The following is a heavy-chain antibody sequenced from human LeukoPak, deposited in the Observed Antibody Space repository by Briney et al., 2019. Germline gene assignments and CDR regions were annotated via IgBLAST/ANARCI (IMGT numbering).Heavy chain of an antibody. CDR2: IIPIFGTA. V-gene: IGHV1-69*13. J-gene: IGHJ6*02. CDR1: GGTFSSYA. Sequence: ASVKVSCKASGGTFSSYAISRVRQAPGQGLEWMGGIIPIFGTANYAQKFQGRVTITADESTSTAYMELRSLRSDDTAVYYCARDQKRYCSSTSCYYYYGMDVWGQGTTVTVSS. CDR3: ARDQKRYCSSTSCYYYYGMDV. D-gene: IGHD2-2*01.